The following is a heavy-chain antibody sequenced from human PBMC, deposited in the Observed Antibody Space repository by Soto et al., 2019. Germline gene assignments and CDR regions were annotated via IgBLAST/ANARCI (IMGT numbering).Heavy chain of an antibody. D-gene: IGHD3-3*01. Sequence: GLEWMGWMNPNSGNTGYAQKFQGRVTMTRNTSISTAYMELSSLRSEDTAVYYCAREVHDFWSGYPLILWGQGTIVTV. V-gene: IGHV1-8*01. J-gene: IGHJ3*01. CDR3: AREVHDFWSGYPLIL. CDR2: MNPNSGNT.